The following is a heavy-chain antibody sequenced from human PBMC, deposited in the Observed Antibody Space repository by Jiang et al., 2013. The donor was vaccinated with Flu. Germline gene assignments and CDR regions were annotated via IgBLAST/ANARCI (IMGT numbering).Heavy chain of an antibody. CDR3: ARRGRFGELDFAFDI. Sequence: VESGGGLVKPGGSLRLSCAASGFTFSSYNMNWVRQAPGKGLEWVSSITSSSSYIYYADSVKGRFTISRDNAKNSLFLQMNSLRAEDTAVYYCARRGRFGELDFAFDIWGQGTMVTVSS. CDR1: GFTFSSYN. J-gene: IGHJ3*02. V-gene: IGHV3-21*01. D-gene: IGHD3-10*01. CDR2: ITSSSSYI.